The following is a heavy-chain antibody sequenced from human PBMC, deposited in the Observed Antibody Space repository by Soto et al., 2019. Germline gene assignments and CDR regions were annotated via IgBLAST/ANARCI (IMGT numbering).Heavy chain of an antibody. J-gene: IGHJ4*02. CDR2: IYYSGST. CDR1: GGSISSSSYY. CDR3: ASPSTEKQLVGYFDD. Sequence: SETLSLTCTVSGGSISSSSYYWGWIRQPPGKGLEWIGSIYYSGSTYYNPSLKSRVTISVDTSKNQFSLKLSSVTAADTAVYYCASPSTEKQLVGYFDDWGQGTLVTVSS. D-gene: IGHD6-13*01. V-gene: IGHV4-39*01.